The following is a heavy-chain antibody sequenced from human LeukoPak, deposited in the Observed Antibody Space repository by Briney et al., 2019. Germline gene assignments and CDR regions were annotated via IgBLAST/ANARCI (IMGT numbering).Heavy chain of an antibody. D-gene: IGHD5-24*01. CDR3: ARDPPPVRWLQLAGMDV. CDR1: GFTVSSAC. J-gene: IGHJ6*02. V-gene: IGHV3-66*01. CDR2: IYSGGGT. Sequence: GGSLRPSCAASGFTVSSACMTWVRQTPGRGLEWVSVIYSGGGTYYADSVKGRFTISRDSSKNTLYLQMNSLRAEDTAVYYCARDPPPVRWLQLAGMDVWGQGTTVTVSS.